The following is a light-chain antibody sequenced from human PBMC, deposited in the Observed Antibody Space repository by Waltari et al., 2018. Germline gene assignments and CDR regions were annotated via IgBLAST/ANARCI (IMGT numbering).Light chain of an antibody. CDR3: CSYAGSAISV. Sequence: QSALTQTATVSGSPGQSITISCTGTSSDVGTYNLVSRYQQHPGKAPTLIIYDVNKRPSGVSKRFSGSKSGNTASLTISGLQAADEADYYCCSYAGSAISVFGGGTKVTVL. CDR1: SSDVGTYNL. V-gene: IGLV2-23*02. CDR2: DVN. J-gene: IGLJ3*02.